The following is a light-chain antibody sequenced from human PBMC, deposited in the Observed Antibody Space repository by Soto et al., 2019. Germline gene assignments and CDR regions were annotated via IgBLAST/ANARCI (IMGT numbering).Light chain of an antibody. CDR1: QRVSSN. V-gene: IGKV3-15*01. Sequence: MVMTQSPVTLSVSPGDRATLSCRASQRVSSNVAWYQQKPGQAPRLLIYGASTRATGIPARFSGSGSETEFTLTISSLQSEDFAVYYCQQYNNWPPYTFGQGTKVDIK. CDR3: QQYNNWPPYT. CDR2: GAS. J-gene: IGKJ2*01.